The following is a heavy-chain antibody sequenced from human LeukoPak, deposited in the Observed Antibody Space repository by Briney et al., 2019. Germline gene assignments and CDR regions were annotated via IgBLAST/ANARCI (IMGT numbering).Heavy chain of an antibody. CDR1: GFTFSSYW. CDR2: IKQDGSEK. D-gene: IGHD2-21*02. J-gene: IGHJ4*02. CDR3: ARAPRYCGGDCYSEY. V-gene: IGHV3-7*01. Sequence: GGSLRLSCAASGFTFSSYWMSWVRQAPGKGLEWVANIKQDGSEKYYVDSVKGRFTISRDNAKNSLYLQMNSLGAEDTAVYYCARAPRYCGGDCYSEYWGQGTLVTVSS.